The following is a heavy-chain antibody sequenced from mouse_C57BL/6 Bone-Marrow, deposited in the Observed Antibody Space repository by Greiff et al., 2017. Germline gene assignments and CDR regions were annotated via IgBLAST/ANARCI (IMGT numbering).Heavy chain of an antibody. CDR1: GYTFTSYW. CDR2: IYPGSGST. V-gene: IGHV1-55*01. J-gene: IGHJ2*01. Sequence: VQLQQPGAELVKPGASVKMSCKASGYTFTSYWITWVKQRPGQGLEWIGDIYPGSGSTNYNEKFKSKATLTVDTSSSTAYMQLSSLTSEDSAVYYCARPPITTVVAWYFDYWGQGTTLTVSS. D-gene: IGHD1-1*01. CDR3: ARPPITTVVAWYFDY.